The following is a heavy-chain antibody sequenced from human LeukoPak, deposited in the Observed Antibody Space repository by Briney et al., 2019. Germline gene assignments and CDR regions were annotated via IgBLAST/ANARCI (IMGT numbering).Heavy chain of an antibody. D-gene: IGHD6-13*01. Sequence: SETLSLTCTVSGGSISSSSYYWGWIRQPPGKGLEWIGSIYYSGSTYYNPSHKSRVTISVDTSKNQFSLKLTSVTAADTAVYYCARRLAGTEDYWGQGTLVTVSS. CDR3: ARRLAGTEDY. V-gene: IGHV4-39*01. CDR1: GGSISSSSYY. J-gene: IGHJ4*02. CDR2: IYYSGST.